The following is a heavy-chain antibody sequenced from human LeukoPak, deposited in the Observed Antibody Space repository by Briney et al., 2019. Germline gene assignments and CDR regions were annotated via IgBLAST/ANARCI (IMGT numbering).Heavy chain of an antibody. CDR1: GFTFSSYG. D-gene: IGHD5-18*01. J-gene: IGHJ6*02. V-gene: IGHV3-30*18. Sequence: GGSLRLSCAASGFTFSSYGMHWVRQAPGKGLEWVAVISYDGSNKYYADSVKGRFTISRDNSKNTLYLQMNSLRAEDTAVYSCAKGDTAMVDYYYGMDVWGQGTTVTVSS. CDR3: AKGDTAMVDYYYGMDV. CDR2: ISYDGSNK.